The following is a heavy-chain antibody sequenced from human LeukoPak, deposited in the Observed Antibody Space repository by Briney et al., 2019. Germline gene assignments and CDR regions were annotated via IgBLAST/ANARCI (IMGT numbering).Heavy chain of an antibody. V-gene: IGHV3-48*03. D-gene: IGHD3-10*02. CDR1: GFTFSSYE. CDR3: AELGITMIGGV. Sequence: RPGGSLRLSCAASGFTFSSYEMNWVRQARGKGLEWVSYISSSGTTIYYADSVKGRFTISRDNANNSLYLQMNSLRAEDTAVYYCAELGITMIGGVWGKGTTVTISS. J-gene: IGHJ6*04. CDR2: ISSSGTTI.